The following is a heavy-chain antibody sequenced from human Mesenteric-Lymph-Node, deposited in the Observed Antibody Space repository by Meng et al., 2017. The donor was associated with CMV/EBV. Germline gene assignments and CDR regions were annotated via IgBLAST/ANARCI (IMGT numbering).Heavy chain of an antibody. CDR3: GGPPLSG. CDR1: GFIFSNYG. CDR2: ISSSSTTI. D-gene: IGHD3-10*01. J-gene: IGHJ4*02. V-gene: IGHV3-48*04. Sequence: GESLKISCAASGFIFSNYGMNWVRQAPGKGLEWVSYISSSSTTIYYANSVEGRFTISRDDARNSLYLQMNSLRAEDTAVYYCGGPPLSGGGQGTLVTVSS.